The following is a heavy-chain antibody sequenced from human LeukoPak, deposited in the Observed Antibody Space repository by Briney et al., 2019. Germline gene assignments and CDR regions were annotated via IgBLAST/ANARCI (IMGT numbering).Heavy chain of an antibody. CDR3: ARIYGDYVYYYYYYYMDV. J-gene: IGHJ6*03. D-gene: IGHD4-17*01. V-gene: IGHV4-39*01. CDR2: IYYSGST. CDR1: GGSISSYSYF. Sequence: PSETLSLTCSVSGGSISSYSYFWGWIRQPPGKGLEWIGSIYYSGSTYYNPSLKSRVTISVDTSKNQFSLKLSSVTAADTAVYYCARIYGDYVYYYYYYYMDVWGKGTTVTISS.